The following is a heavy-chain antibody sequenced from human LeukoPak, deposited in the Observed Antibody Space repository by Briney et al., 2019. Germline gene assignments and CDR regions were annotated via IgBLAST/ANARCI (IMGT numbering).Heavy chain of an antibody. CDR2: TSGSSRTM. Sequence: GGSLRLSCAASGFTFSSYSMHWIRQAPGKGLEWVSYTSGSSRTMYYADSVKGRFTISRDNAKNSLYLQMNSLRAEDTAVYYCARDLGLYDYGGNIDYWGQGTLVTVSS. J-gene: IGHJ4*02. D-gene: IGHD4-23*01. V-gene: IGHV3-48*04. CDR3: ARDLGLYDYGGNIDY. CDR1: GFTFSSYS.